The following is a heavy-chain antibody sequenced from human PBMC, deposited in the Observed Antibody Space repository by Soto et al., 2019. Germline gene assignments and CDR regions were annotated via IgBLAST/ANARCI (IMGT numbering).Heavy chain of an antibody. CDR3: ARDILLWFGELPPRAHDAFDI. J-gene: IGHJ3*02. D-gene: IGHD3-10*01. Sequence: QVQLQESGLGLVKPSQTLSLTCTVSGGSISSGGYFWSWIRQHPGKGLEWIGDINYSGSTYSNPSLTSRVNISVDTSKNQFSLKLSSVTAADTAVYYCARDILLWFGELPPRAHDAFDIWGQGTMVTVSS. V-gene: IGHV4-31*03. CDR2: INYSGST. CDR1: GGSISSGGYF.